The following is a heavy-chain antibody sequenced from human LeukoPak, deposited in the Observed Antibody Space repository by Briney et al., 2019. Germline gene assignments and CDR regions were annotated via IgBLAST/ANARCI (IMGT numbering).Heavy chain of an antibody. CDR1: GFTFSSYA. J-gene: IGHJ3*02. V-gene: IGHV3-23*01. CDR2: ISGSGGST. CDR3: AKPLLRFLDMDAFDI. Sequence: GGSLRLSCAASGFTFSSYAMSWVRQAPGKGLEWVSAISGSGGSTYYADSVKGRFTISRDNSKNTLYLQTNSLRAEDTAVYYCAKPLLRFLDMDAFDIWGQGTMVTVSS. D-gene: IGHD3-3*01.